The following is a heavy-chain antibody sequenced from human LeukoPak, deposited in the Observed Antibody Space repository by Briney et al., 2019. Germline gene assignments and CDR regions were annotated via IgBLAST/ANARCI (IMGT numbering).Heavy chain of an antibody. Sequence: TLSLTCTVSGGSISSGDYYWSWIRQPPGKGLEWTGYIYYSGSTYYNPSLKSRVTISVDTSKNQFSLKLSSVTAADTAVYYCASSCGGELQADYWGQGTLVTVSS. V-gene: IGHV4-30-4*01. D-gene: IGHD2-21*01. J-gene: IGHJ4*02. CDR2: IYYSGST. CDR3: ASSCGGELQADY. CDR1: GGSISSGDYY.